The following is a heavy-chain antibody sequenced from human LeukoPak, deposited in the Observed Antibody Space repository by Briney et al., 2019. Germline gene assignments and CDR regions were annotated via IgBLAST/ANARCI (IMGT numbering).Heavy chain of an antibody. V-gene: IGHV3-23*01. D-gene: IGHD1-26*01. Sequence: GGSLRLSCAASGFTFSSYGMSWVRQVPGKGLEWVSAISGSGGSTYYADSVKGRFTISRDNSKNTLYLQMNSLRAEDTAVYYCAKDRGWELLGSFDYWGQGTLVTVSS. CDR1: GFTFSSYG. J-gene: IGHJ4*02. CDR2: ISGSGGST. CDR3: AKDRGWELLGSFDY.